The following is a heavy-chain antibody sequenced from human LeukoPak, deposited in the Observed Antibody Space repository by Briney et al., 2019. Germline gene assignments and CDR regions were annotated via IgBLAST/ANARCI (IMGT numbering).Heavy chain of an antibody. CDR1: GLSFSGQW. CDR3: ARDLPVVRGVIGRFDY. V-gene: IGHV3-7*01. Sequence: GGSLRLSCVASGLSFSGQWLNWVRQAPGQGLEWVANIKHDGGEKYYVDSVKGRFTISRDNAKKSLNLQMNSLRAEDTAVYYCARDLPVVRGVIGRFDYWGQGTLVTVSS. CDR2: IKHDGGEK. D-gene: IGHD3-10*01. J-gene: IGHJ4*02.